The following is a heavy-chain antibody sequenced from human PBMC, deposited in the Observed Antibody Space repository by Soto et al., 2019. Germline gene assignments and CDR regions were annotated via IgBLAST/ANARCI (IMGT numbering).Heavy chain of an antibody. V-gene: IGHV3-30-3*01. CDR1: GFTFSSYA. CDR2: ISYDGSNK. D-gene: IGHD4-17*01. Sequence: QVQLVESGGGVVQPGRSLRLSCAASGFTFSSYAMHWVRQAPGKGLEWVAVISYDGSNKYYADSVKGRFTISRDNSKNTXYXXMTGLRAEDTAVYYCARGGLDYGDYDPNYYYGMDVWGQGTTVTVSS. CDR3: ARGGLDYGDYDPNYYYGMDV. J-gene: IGHJ6*02.